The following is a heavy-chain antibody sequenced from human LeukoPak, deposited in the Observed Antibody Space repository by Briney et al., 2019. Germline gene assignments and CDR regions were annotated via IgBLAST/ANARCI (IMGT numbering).Heavy chain of an antibody. CDR1: GGSISSGGYY. CDR3: ARDYDILTGYYHYGMDV. D-gene: IGHD3-9*01. CDR2: IYYSGST. J-gene: IGHJ6*02. Sequence: ASETLPLTCTVSGGSISSGGYYWSWIRQHPGKGLEWIGYIYYSGSTYYNPSLKSRVTISVDTSKNQFSLKLSSVTAADTAVYYCARDYDILTGYYHYGMDVWGQGTTVTVSS. V-gene: IGHV4-31*03.